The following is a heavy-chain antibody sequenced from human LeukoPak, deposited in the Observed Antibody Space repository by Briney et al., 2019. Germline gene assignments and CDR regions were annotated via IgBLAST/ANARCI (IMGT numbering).Heavy chain of an antibody. D-gene: IGHD5-24*01. CDR3: ARDNSLRDTAWWFDP. Sequence: ASVKVSCKASGYTFTNNFMHWVRQAPGQGLEWIGIINPSGDNTWYAQKFQGRVTMTRDMATSTDYLEVSSLRSEDTAVYYCARDNSLRDTAWWFDPWGQGVLVNVSS. J-gene: IGHJ5*02. CDR1: GYTFTNNF. CDR2: INPSGDNT. V-gene: IGHV1-46*01.